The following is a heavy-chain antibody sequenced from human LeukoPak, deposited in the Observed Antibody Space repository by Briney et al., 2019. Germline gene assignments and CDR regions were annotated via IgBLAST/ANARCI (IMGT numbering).Heavy chain of an antibody. D-gene: IGHD6-19*01. J-gene: IGHJ4*02. CDR1: GFTFIDYD. CDR2: IGIRGDT. CDR3: ARGGIQVSGIDEFDY. Sequence: GGSLRLSCAASGFTFIDYDMHWVRQVIGKGMEWVSAIGIRGDTHYSGSVKGRFTISRENAESSLYLQMNSLRAEDTAVYYCARGGIQVSGIDEFDYWGQGTLVTVSS. V-gene: IGHV3-13*01.